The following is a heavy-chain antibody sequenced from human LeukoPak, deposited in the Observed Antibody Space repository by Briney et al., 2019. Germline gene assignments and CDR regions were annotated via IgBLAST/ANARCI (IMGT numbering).Heavy chain of an antibody. V-gene: IGHV3-23*01. D-gene: IGHD3-16*02. Sequence: PGGSLRLSCAASGFTFSSYAMSWVRQAPGKGLEWVSAISGSGGSTYYADSVKGRFTISRDNSKNTLYLQMNSLRAEDTAVYYCAKDQNDYVWGSYHDYWGQGTLVTVSS. CDR1: GFTFSSYA. J-gene: IGHJ4*02. CDR3: AKDQNDYVWGSYHDY. CDR2: ISGSGGST.